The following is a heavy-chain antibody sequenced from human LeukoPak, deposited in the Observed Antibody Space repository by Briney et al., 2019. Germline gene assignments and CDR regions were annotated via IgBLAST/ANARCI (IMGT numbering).Heavy chain of an antibody. CDR1: GFTFSSYG. V-gene: IGHV3-30*18. CDR2: ISYDGSNK. D-gene: IGHD3-22*01. CDR3: AKDGGGYYDSSGYHDY. J-gene: IGHJ4*02. Sequence: GGSLRLSCAASGFTFSSYGMHWVRQAPGKGLEWVAVISYDGSNKYYADSVKGRFTISRDNSKNTLYLQMNSLRAEDTAVYYCAKDGGGYYDSSGYHDYWGQGTLVTVSS.